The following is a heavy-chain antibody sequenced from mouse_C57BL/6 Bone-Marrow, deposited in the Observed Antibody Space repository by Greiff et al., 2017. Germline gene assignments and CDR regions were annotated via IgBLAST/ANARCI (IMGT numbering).Heavy chain of an antibody. Sequence: QVQLQQPGAELVMPGASVKLSCKASGYTFTSYWMHWVKQRPGQGLEWIGEIDPSDSYTNYNQKFTGKSTLTVDKSSSTAYMQLSSLTSEDSAVYYCARSVTTVPSFDYWGQGTTLTVSS. CDR1: GYTFTSYW. V-gene: IGHV1-69*01. J-gene: IGHJ2*01. D-gene: IGHD1-1*01. CDR3: ARSVTTVPSFDY. CDR2: IDPSDSYT.